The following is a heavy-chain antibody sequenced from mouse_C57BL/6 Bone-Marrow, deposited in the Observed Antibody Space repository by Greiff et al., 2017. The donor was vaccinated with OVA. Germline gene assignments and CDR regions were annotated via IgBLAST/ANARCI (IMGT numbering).Heavy chain of an antibody. CDR2: IYPRSGNT. J-gene: IGHJ2*01. D-gene: IGHD1-3*01. Sequence: QVHVKQSGAELARPVASVKLSCKASGYTFTSYGISWVKQRTGQGLEWIGEIYPRSGNTYYNEKFKGKATLTADKSSSTAYMELRSLTSEDSAVYFCAREWISLYYFDYWGQGTTLTVSS. CDR1: GYTFTSYG. CDR3: AREWISLYYFDY. V-gene: IGHV1-81*01.